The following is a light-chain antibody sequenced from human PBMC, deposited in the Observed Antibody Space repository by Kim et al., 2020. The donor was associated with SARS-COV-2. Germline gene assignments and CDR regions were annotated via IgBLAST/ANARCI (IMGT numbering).Light chain of an antibody. CDR2: DAS. V-gene: IGKV3-15*01. Sequence: TQSPDTVSVSPGDRATLSCSTSEDVRGVVAWYQQRPGHAPRLLIYDASTRATDVPARISGSGSGTEFTLTITSLQSEDCAIYYCQQYHSRPPWTFGQGTKVDIK. CDR1: EDVRGV. J-gene: IGKJ1*01. CDR3: QQYHSRPPWT.